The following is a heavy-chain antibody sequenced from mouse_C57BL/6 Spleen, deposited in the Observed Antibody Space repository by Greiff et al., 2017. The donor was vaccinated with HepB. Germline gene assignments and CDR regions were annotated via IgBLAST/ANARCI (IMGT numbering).Heavy chain of an antibody. D-gene: IGHD4-1*01. CDR3: ERSTNWEGGPGFYAMDY. V-gene: IGHV1-72*01. J-gene: IGHJ4*01. Sequence: VQLQQSGAELVKPGASVKLSCKASGYTFTSYWMHWVKQRPGRGLEWIGRIDPNSGGTKYNEKFKSKATLTVDKPSSTAYMQLSSLTSEDSAVYYCERSTNWEGGPGFYAMDYWGQGTSVTVSS. CDR1: GYTFTSYW. CDR2: IDPNSGGT.